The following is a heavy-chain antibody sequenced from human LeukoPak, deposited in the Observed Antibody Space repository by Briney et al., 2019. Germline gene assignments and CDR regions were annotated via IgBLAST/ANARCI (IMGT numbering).Heavy chain of an antibody. Sequence: KSSETLSLTCAVSGGSISSSNWWSWVRQPPGKGLEWIGEIYHSGSTNYNPSLKSRVTISVDKSKNQFSLKLSSVTAADTAVYYCAMITFGGVLPLDYWGQGTLVTVSP. V-gene: IGHV4-4*02. J-gene: IGHJ4*02. CDR2: IYHSGST. CDR1: GGSISSSNW. CDR3: AMITFGGVLPLDY. D-gene: IGHD3-16*01.